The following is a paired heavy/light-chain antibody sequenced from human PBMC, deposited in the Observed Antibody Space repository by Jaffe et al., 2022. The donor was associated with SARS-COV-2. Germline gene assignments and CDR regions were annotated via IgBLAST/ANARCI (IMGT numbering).Light chain of an antibody. V-gene: IGKV2-30*01. CDR2: RVS. CDR3: MQGTHWPYI. J-gene: IGKJ2*01. CDR1: RSLVFSDGNTY. Sequence: DVVMTQSPLSLSVTLGQSASISCRSSRSLVFSDGNTYLNWFQQRPGQSPRRLVYRVSDRDSGVPDRFSGSGSGTDFTLKISRVEAEDVGVYYCMQGTHWPYIFGQGTKLEIK.
Heavy chain of an antibody. CDR2: INTDGSFT. D-gene: IGHD1-1*01. CDR1: GFTFSSYW. V-gene: IGHV3-74*01. CDR3: ASFGIDWDGDY. J-gene: IGHJ4*02. Sequence: VQLVDSGGDLVQPGGSLRLSCEASGFTFSSYWMHWVRQAPGKGLVWVSRINTDGSFTGYADSVKGRFTVSRDNAKNTLYLQMNGLRADDTAVYYCASFGIDWDGDYWGQGTLVTVSS.